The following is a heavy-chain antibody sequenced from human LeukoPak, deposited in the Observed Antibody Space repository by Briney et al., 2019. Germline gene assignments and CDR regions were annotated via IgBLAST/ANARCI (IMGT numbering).Heavy chain of an antibody. CDR2: INNSGNT. CDR1: GGSISSYY. D-gene: IGHD6-19*01. CDR3: ARQPYSSGWYSDY. V-gene: IGHV4-59*08. J-gene: IGHJ4*02. Sequence: PSETLSLTCTVSGGSISSYYWSWIRQPPGKGLEWIGYINNSGNTNYNPSLKSRVTISVDTSKNQFSLKLSSVTAADTAVYYCARQPYSSGWYSDYWGQGTLVTVSS.